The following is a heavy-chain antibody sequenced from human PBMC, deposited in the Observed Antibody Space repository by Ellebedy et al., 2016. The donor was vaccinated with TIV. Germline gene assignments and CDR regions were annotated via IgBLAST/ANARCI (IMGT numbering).Heavy chain of an antibody. CDR2: ISTYNGNT. CDR1: GYSFTSYG. V-gene: IGHV1-18*01. Sequence: AASVKVSCKASGYSFTSYGISWVRQAPGQGLEWMGWISTYNGNTNSAQNLPGRVTMTTETSTTTAYMELRSLRSDDTAVYYCVRDSGLGYYGMDVWGQGTTVTVSS. CDR3: VRDSGLGYYGMDV. D-gene: IGHD3-16*01. J-gene: IGHJ6*02.